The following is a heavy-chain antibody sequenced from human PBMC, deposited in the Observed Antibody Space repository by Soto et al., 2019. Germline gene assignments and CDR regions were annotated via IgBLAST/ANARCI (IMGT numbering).Heavy chain of an antibody. Sequence: QVQLQESGPGLVKPSETLSLSCTVSGGSVSSENYYWSWIRQPPGKGLEWIGHLYYSGTTNSNPSLQSRVTMSVDTSKNQFSLKLSSMTAADTAVYYCARDRYCGGDCYYEHYYGMDGWGQGTTVTVSS. CDR3: ARDRYCGGDCYYEHYYGMDG. V-gene: IGHV4-61*01. D-gene: IGHD2-21*02. J-gene: IGHJ6*02. CDR1: GGSVSSENYY. CDR2: LYYSGTT.